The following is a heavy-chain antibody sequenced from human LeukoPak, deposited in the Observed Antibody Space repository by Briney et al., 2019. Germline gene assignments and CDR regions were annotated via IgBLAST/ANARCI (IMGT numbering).Heavy chain of an antibody. CDR3: ARVGLVGAPMGDAFDI. V-gene: IGHV1-46*01. CDR1: GYTFTSYY. J-gene: IGHJ3*02. CDR2: INPSGGST. D-gene: IGHD1-26*01. Sequence: GASVKVSCKASGYTFTSYYMHWVRQAPGQGLEWMGIINPSGGSTSYAQKFQGRVTMTRDMSTSTVYMELSSLRSEDTAVYYCARVGLVGAPMGDAFDIWGQGTMVTVSS.